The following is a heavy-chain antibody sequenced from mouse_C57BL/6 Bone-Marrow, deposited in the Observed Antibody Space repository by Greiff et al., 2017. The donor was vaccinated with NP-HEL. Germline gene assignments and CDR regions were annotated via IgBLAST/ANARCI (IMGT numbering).Heavy chain of an antibody. D-gene: IGHD1-1*01. CDR1: GFSLTSYG. CDR3: ARNYYGSSYDWYFDV. V-gene: IGHV2-2*01. CDR2: IWSGGST. Sequence: QVQLQQSGPGLVQPSQSLSITCTVSGFSLTSYGVHWVRQSPGKGLEWLGVIWSGGSTDYNVAFISRLSISKDNSKSQVFFKMNSLQADDTAIYYCARNYYGSSYDWYFDVWGTGTTVTVSS. J-gene: IGHJ1*03.